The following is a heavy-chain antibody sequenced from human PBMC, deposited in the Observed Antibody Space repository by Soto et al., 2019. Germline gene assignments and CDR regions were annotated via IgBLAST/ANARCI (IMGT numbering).Heavy chain of an antibody. Sequence: GGSLRLSCQASGFNFDNYGMHWVRQVPGKGLEWVAVITYDGSNKYYADSVKGRFTISRDNSKNTLSLHLNTLKPEDTAVYHCAKDRVGGTFYTPLGFWGQGTLVTVSS. J-gene: IGHJ4*02. V-gene: IGHV3-30*18. D-gene: IGHD1-7*01. CDR1: GFNFDNYG. CDR2: ITYDGSNK. CDR3: AKDRVGGTFYTPLGF.